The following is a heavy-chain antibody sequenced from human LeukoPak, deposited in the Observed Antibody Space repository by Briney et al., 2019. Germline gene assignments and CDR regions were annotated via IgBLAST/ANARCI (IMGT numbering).Heavy chain of an antibody. CDR2: IFVGSGNT. V-gene: IGHV1-58*02. J-gene: IGHJ4*02. Sequence: SVKVSCKASGFTFTSSAMQWVRQARGQRLEWIGWIFVGSGNTNYAQKFQERVTITRDMSTSTAYMELSSLRSEDTVVYYCAAVGGGSSYTPDYWGQGTLVTVSS. D-gene: IGHD2-15*01. CDR1: GFTFTSSA. CDR3: AAVGGGSSYTPDY.